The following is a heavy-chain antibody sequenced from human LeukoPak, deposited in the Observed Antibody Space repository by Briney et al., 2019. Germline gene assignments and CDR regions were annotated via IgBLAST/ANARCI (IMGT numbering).Heavy chain of an antibody. CDR1: GGSINTYY. CDR3: ARHSFSYGPFDF. V-gene: IGHV4-59*08. Sequence: SETLSLTCTVSGGSINTYYWSWIRQPPGKTLEWIGYIYYSGSTNYSPSLKSRVTISQDTSKGQFSLMLSSVTAADTALYYCARHSFSYGPFDFWGQGTLATVSS. D-gene: IGHD4-17*01. J-gene: IGHJ4*01. CDR2: IYYSGST.